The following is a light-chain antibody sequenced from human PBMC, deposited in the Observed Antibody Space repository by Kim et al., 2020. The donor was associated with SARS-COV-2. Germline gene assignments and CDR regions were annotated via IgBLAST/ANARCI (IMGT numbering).Light chain of an antibody. Sequence: DIVMTQSPDSLAVSLGERATINCESSQSVLYTSNNKNYLGWYQHKPGQPSKLLIYWASTRESGVPDRFSGSGSGTDFTLTISSLQAEDVAVYCCQQYYSAPLTFVGGTKVDIK. V-gene: IGKV4-1*01. CDR1: QSVLYTSNNKNY. CDR2: WAS. CDR3: QQYYSAPLT. J-gene: IGKJ4*01.